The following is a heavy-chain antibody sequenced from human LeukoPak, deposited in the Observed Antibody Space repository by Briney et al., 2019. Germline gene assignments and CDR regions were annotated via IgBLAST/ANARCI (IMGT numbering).Heavy chain of an antibody. CDR3: AREGQLGPFDY. J-gene: IGHJ4*02. CDR2: INPSGGST. V-gene: IGHV1-46*01. Sequence: ASVKVSCKTSGYTFTSYYMHWVRHAPGQGLEWMGIINPSGGSTNYAQKFQGRVTMTRDTSTSTLYMELSSLRSDDTAVYYCAREGQLGPFDYWGQGTLVTVSS. D-gene: IGHD1-1*01. CDR1: GYTFTSYY.